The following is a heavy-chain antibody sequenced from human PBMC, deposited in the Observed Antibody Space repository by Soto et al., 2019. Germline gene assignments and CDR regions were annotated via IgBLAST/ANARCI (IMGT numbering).Heavy chain of an antibody. V-gene: IGHV3-30-3*01. J-gene: IGHJ4*02. D-gene: IGHD1-26*01. CDR1: RFTFSSYA. CDR3: AREGNIVGATPFDY. CDR2: ISYDGSNK. Sequence: QVQLVESGGGVVQPGRSLRLSCAASRFTFSSYAMHWVRQAPGKGLEWVAVISYDGSNKYYADSVKGRFTISRDNSKNTLYLQMNSLRAEDTAVYYCAREGNIVGATPFDYWGQGTLVTVSS.